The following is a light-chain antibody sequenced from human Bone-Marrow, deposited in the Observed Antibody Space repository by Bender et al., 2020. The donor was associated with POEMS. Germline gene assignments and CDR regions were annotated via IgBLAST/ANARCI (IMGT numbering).Light chain of an antibody. J-gene: IGLJ3*02. CDR1: ALPTKY. CDR3: YSTDSTGDEWV. Sequence: SYALTQAPSVSVSPGQTARITCSGDALPTKYAYWYQQKSGQAPVLVIYEDIKRPSGIPGRFSASTSGNVATLTISGAQVEDEADYYCYSTDSTGDEWVFGGGTKLTVL. V-gene: IGLV3-10*01. CDR2: EDI.